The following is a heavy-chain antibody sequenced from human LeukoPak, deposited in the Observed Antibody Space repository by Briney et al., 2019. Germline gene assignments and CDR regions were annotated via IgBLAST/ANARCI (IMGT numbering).Heavy chain of an antibody. D-gene: IGHD1-26*01. CDR1: GFTFSSYS. J-gene: IGHJ6*03. CDR2: ISSSSSYI. V-gene: IGHV3-21*01. Sequence: PGGSLRLSCAASGFTFSSYSMNWVRQAPGKGLEWVSSISSSSSYIYYADSVKGRFTISRDNSKNTLYLQMNSLRAEDTAMYYCARDPYSGGYSAYYYYYMDLWGKGTTVTVSS. CDR3: ARDPYSGGYSAYYYYYMDL.